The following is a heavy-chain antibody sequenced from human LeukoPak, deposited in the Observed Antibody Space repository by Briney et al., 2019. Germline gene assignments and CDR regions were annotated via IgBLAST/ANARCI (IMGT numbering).Heavy chain of an antibody. D-gene: IGHD3-10*01. CDR2: IKSKSDDETT. Sequence: GGSLRLSCAASGFTFSSYAMHWVRQAPGKGLEWVGRIKSKSDDETTEYAAPVKGRFSISRDDSKNTLYLQMSSLKTEDTAVYFGPVFFDYWGQGTLVTVSS. CDR1: GFTFSSYA. CDR3: PVFFDY. J-gene: IGHJ4*02. V-gene: IGHV3-15*01.